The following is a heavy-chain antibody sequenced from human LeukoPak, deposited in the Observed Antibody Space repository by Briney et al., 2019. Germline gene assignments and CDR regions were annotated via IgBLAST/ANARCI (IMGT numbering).Heavy chain of an antibody. CDR3: ARVLMVYAMGFDY. V-gene: IGHV1-18*01. D-gene: IGHD2-8*01. CDR1: GYTFSSYA. Sequence: ASVKVSCKASGYTFSSYAISWVRQAPGQGLEWMGWIAPYNGNAYYAQKLQGRVTMTTDTSTSTAYMELRSLRSDDTAVYYCARVLMVYAMGFDYWGQGTLVTVSS. J-gene: IGHJ4*02. CDR2: IAPYNGNA.